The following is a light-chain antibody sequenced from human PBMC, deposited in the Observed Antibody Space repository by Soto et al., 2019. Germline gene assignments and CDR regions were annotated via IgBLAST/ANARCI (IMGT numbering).Light chain of an antibody. V-gene: IGKV1-5*03. CDR3: QHYDSYSGT. CDR1: QTISSW. J-gene: IGKJ3*01. Sequence: DIQMTQSPSTLSASVGDRVTITCRASQTISSWLAWYQQKPGKAPKLLIYRASSLESGVPSRFSGSGSGAEFTLTISILQPDDFATYYCQHYDSYSGTFGPGTEVDIK. CDR2: RAS.